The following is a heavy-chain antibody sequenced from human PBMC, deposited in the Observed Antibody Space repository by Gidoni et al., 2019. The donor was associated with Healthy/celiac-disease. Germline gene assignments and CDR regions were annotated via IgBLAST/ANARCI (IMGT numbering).Heavy chain of an antibody. CDR1: VGAIIRGSYD. CDR2: IYTSGST. D-gene: IGHD2-8*01. V-gene: IGHV4-61*02. J-gene: IGHJ3*02. Sequence: LQQWRPSLVKPAATLSLTSTCPVGAIIRGSYDWSWIRQPAGKGLEWIGRIYTSGSTNYNPALKSRVTRSVDTSKNQFSLKMSSVTAADTAVYYCGRCIVQRGAFDIWGQGTMVTVSS. CDR3: GRCIVQRGAFDI.